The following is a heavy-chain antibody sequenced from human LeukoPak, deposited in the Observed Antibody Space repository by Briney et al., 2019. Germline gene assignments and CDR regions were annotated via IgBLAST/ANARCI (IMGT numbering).Heavy chain of an antibody. V-gene: IGHV3-11*01. CDR1: GFTFNDCY. CDR2: INIGGTNT. J-gene: IGHJ5*02. CDR3: ATDGAGFDT. Sequence: PGGSLRLSCAASGFTFNDCYMSWIRQAPGKGLEWLSYINIGGTNTHYADSVKGRFTISRDNAKKSLYLEMNNLRAEDTAVYYCATDGAGFDTWGQGVLVTVSS.